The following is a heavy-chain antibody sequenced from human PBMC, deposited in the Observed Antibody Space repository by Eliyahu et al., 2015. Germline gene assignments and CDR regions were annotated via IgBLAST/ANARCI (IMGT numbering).Heavy chain of an antibody. J-gene: IGHJ4*02. CDR3: ARAGESSSWYSHFDY. V-gene: IGHV1-18*01. D-gene: IGHD6-13*01. Sequence: QVQLVQSGAEVKKPGASVKVSCKVSGYTFTSYGISWVRQAPGQGLEWMGWISAYIGNTNYAQNLQGRVTMTTDTSTSTAYMEVRSLRSDDTAVYYCARAGESSSWYSHFDYWGQGTLVSVSS. CDR1: GYTFTSYG. CDR2: ISAYIGNT.